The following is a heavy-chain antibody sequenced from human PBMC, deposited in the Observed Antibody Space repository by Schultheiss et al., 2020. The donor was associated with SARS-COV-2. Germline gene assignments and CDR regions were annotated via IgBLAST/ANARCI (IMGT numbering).Heavy chain of an antibody. CDR2: INSDGSST. Sequence: GESLKISCAASGFTFSSYWMHWVRQAPGKGLVWVSRINSDGSSTSYADSVKGRFTISRDNAKNTLYLQMNSLRAEDTAVYYCARDVVEITYYDILTGERGSWWFDPWGQGTLVTVSS. CDR3: ARDVVEITYYDILTGERGSWWFDP. CDR1: GFTFSSYW. J-gene: IGHJ5*02. D-gene: IGHD3-9*01. V-gene: IGHV3-74*01.